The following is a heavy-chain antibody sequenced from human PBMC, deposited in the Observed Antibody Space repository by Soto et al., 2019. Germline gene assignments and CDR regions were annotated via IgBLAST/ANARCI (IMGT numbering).Heavy chain of an antibody. CDR2: ISGGSGYI. D-gene: IGHD6-6*01. J-gene: IGHJ4*02. CDR1: GFTFSSYS. Sequence: GVSLRLSCAASGFTFSSYSMNWVRQAPGKGLEWVSSISGGSGYIYYADSVKGRFTISSHNAKNSLFLQMDGLRDEDTAVYYCARDPGGSSCGCHFEVWGQGSLV. V-gene: IGHV3-21*01. CDR3: ARDPGGSSCGCHFEV.